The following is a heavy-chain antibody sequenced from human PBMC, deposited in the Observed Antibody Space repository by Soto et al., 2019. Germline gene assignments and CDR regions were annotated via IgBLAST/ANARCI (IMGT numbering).Heavy chain of an antibody. V-gene: IGHV1-69*12. J-gene: IGHJ6*02. CDR1: GGTFSSYA. D-gene: IGHD2-2*01. CDR2: IIPIFGTA. Sequence: QVQLVQSGAEVKKPGSSVKVSCKASGGTFSSYAISWVRQAPGQGLEWMGGIIPIFGTADYAQKFQGRVTFSGDESTNTAYMELISLRSEDTAVYYCARPVPAAGYYYCMDVWGQGTTVTVSS. CDR3: ARPVPAAGYYYCMDV.